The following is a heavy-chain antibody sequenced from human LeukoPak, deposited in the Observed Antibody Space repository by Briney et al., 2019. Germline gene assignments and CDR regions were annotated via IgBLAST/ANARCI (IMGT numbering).Heavy chain of an antibody. CDR2: IHYTGST. D-gene: IGHD1-26*01. Sequence: SETLSLTCSVSGGSTSGSYWSWVRQPPGKGLQWIGYIHYTGSTGYNPSLKSRATISIDTPKNQVSLRVTSVTAADTAVYYCARTGYGRDYYGMDVWGQGTTVTVSS. V-gene: IGHV4-59*01. CDR3: ARTGYGRDYYGMDV. CDR1: GGSTSGSY. J-gene: IGHJ6*02.